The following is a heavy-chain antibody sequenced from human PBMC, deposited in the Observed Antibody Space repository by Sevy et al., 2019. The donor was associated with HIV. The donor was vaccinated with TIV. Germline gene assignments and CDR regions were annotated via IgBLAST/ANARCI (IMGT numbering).Heavy chain of an antibody. CDR1: GFTFRTYA. CDR3: AKDRVSGTYYTGDFDY. CDR2: MSGSGGDT. Sequence: GVSLRLSCAASGFTFRTYAMTWVRQAPGKGLEWVSVMSGSGGDTYYADSVKGRFTISRDNSNNTLYLQMNSLRAEDTAVYYCAKDRVSGTYYTGDFDYWGQGTLVTVSS. D-gene: IGHD3-10*01. V-gene: IGHV3-23*01. J-gene: IGHJ4*02.